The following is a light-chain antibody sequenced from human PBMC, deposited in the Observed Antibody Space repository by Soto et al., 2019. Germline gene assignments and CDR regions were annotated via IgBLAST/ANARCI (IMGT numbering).Light chain of an antibody. CDR2: WAS. J-gene: IGKJ1*01. CDR1: QSVLHTSNSNNY. CDR3: QQYYGSPWT. Sequence: DIVMTQSPDSLAVSLGERATINCKSSQSVLHTSNSNNYVAWYQQKPGQPPKLLIYWASTRESGVPDRFSGGGSGADFTLTINSLQSEDVAVYYCQQYYGSPWTFGQGTNVEIK. V-gene: IGKV4-1*01.